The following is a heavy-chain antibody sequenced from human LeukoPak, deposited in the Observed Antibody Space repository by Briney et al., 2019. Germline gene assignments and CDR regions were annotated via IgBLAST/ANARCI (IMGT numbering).Heavy chain of an antibody. CDR2: IYYSGST. J-gene: IGHJ4*02. Sequence: LSETLSLTCTVSGGSISSSSYYWGWIRQPPGKGLEWIGSIYYSGSTYYNPSLKSRVTISVDTSKNQFSLKLSSVTAADTAVYYCARGRVTIFGVVKGGFDYWGQGTLVTVSS. D-gene: IGHD3-3*01. CDR3: ARGRVTIFGVVKGGFDY. CDR1: GGSISSSSYY. V-gene: IGHV4-39*07.